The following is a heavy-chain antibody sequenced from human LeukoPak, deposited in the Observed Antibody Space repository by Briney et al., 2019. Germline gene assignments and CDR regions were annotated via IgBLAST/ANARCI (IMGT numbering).Heavy chain of an antibody. Sequence: ASVKVSFKASGYTFTGYYMDWGRQAPRQGLERMGWIKPNSRGTNYAQKCQGRVNLQRDTSISTAYMELSRLRSDDTAVYYCASEPKIQLWGESDYWGQGTLVTVSS. V-gene: IGHV1-2*02. CDR3: ASEPKIQLWGESDY. J-gene: IGHJ4*02. CDR2: IKPNSRGT. D-gene: IGHD5-18*01. CDR1: GYTFTGYY.